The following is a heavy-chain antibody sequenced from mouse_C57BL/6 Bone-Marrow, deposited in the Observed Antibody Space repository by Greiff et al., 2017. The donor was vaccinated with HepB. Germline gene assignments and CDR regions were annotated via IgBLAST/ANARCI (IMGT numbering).Heavy chain of an antibody. D-gene: IGHD3-2*02. CDR2: IHPNSGST. Sequence: QVQLKQSGAELVKPGASVKLSCKASGYTFTSYWMHWVKQRPGQGLEWIGMIHPNSGSTNYNEKFKSKATLTVDKSSSTAYMQLSSLTSEDSAVYYCAREGCSSGYNFFFAYWGQGTLVTVSA. J-gene: IGHJ3*01. CDR3: AREGCSSGYNFFFAY. V-gene: IGHV1-64*01. CDR1: GYTFTSYW.